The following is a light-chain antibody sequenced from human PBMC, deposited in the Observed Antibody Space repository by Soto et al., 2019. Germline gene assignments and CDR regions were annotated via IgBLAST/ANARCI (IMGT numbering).Light chain of an antibody. J-gene: IGKJ1*01. Sequence: DIQMTQSPSSLSASVGDRVTITCRASQSINSYLNWYQQKPGKAPKLLIYAASSFQSGVPSRFSGSGSGTDFTLTISSPQPEDFATYYCQQSYSAPRTFGPGTKVEIK. CDR3: QQSYSAPRT. CDR2: AAS. V-gene: IGKV1-39*01. CDR1: QSINSY.